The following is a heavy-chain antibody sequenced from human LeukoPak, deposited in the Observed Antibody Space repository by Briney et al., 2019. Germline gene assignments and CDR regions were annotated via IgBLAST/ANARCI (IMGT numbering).Heavy chain of an antibody. CDR2: INSDGSYT. V-gene: IGHV3-74*01. CDR3: AKVQSGWFRFDY. J-gene: IGHJ4*02. CDR1: RFTFSTYW. Sequence: GGSLRLSCAASRFTFSTYWMHWVRQAPGKGLVWVSRINSDGSYTNYADSVKGRFTISRDNSKNTLYLQMNSLRAEDTAVYYCAKVQSGWFRFDYWGQGTLVTVSS. D-gene: IGHD3-10*01.